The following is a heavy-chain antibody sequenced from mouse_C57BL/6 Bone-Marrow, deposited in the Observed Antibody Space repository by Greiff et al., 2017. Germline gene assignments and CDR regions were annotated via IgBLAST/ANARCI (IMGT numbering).Heavy chain of an antibody. CDR3: ARSLMVTTDY. D-gene: IGHD2-2*01. J-gene: IGHJ2*01. Sequence: QVQLQQPGAELVKPGASVKLSCKASGYTFTSYWMQWVKQRPGQGLEWIGEIDPSDSYTNYNQKFKGKATLTVDTSSSTAYMQLSSLTSEDSAVYYCARSLMVTTDYWGQGTTLTVSS. CDR1: GYTFTSYW. V-gene: IGHV1-50*01. CDR2: IDPSDSYT.